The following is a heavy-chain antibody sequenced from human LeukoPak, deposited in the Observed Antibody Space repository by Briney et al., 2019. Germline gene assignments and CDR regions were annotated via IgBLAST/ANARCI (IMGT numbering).Heavy chain of an antibody. CDR2: NSHSGST. J-gene: IGHJ4*02. D-gene: IGHD2-21*01. CDR3: ARGGGYGGGLTY. CDR1: GGSISSGGYS. Sequence: PSETLSLTCAVSGGSISSGGYSWGWIRQPPGKGLEWIGYNSHSGSTYYNPSLKSRVTISVDMSKNQFSLKLSSVTAADTAVYYCARGGGYGGGLTYWGQGTLVTVSS. V-gene: IGHV4-30-2*01.